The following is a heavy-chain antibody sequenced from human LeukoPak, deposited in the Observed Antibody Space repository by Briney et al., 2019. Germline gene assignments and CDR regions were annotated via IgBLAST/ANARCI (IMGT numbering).Heavy chain of an antibody. CDR2: MNPNSGNT. D-gene: IGHD1-1*01. V-gene: IGHV1-8*01. CDR3: AVGGATGTTGDYFDY. J-gene: IGHJ4*02. CDR1: GYTFTTYD. Sequence: ASVKVSCKASGYTFTTYDINWVRQATGQGLEWMGWMNPNSGNTGYAQKFQGRVTMTRNTSISTAYMELSSLRSEDTAVYYCAVGGATGTTGDYFDYWGQGTLVTVSS.